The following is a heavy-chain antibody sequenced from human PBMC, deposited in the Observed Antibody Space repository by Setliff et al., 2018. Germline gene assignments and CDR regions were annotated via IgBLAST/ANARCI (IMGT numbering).Heavy chain of an antibody. Sequence: SVKVSCKAFGGTFSNSAINWVRQAPGQGLEWMGGIIPIRGAADYAQKFQGKVIITADGSTSTAYMELTSLRSDDAAVYYCARRYGSGSYLHYFDYWGQGILVTVSS. CDR2: IIPIRGAA. V-gene: IGHV1-69*13. CDR3: ARRYGSGSYLHYFDY. J-gene: IGHJ4*02. CDR1: GGTFSNSA. D-gene: IGHD3-10*01.